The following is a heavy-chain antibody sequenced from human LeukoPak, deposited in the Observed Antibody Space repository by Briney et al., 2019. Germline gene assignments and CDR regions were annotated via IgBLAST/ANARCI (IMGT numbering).Heavy chain of an antibody. CDR2: LNGDGSAT. J-gene: IGHJ6*03. V-gene: IGHV3-74*01. CDR3: AKGDRSGWEYYYYMDV. Sequence: GGSLRLSCAASGFTFSRYWMHWVRQAPGKGLVWVSRLNGDGSATTYADSVKGRFTISRDNAKNTLYLQMNSLRAEDTALYYCAKGDRSGWEYYYYMDVWGKGTTVTVSS. CDR1: GFTFSRYW. D-gene: IGHD6-19*01.